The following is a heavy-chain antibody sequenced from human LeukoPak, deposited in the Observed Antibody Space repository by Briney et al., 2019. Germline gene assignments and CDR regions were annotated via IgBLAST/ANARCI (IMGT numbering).Heavy chain of an antibody. CDR1: GFTFRSYS. CDR2: IYPSSTYI. V-gene: IGHV3-21*01. Sequence: PGGSLRLSCAASGFTFRSYSMNWVRQAPGKGLEWVSAIYPSSTYIYYADSVNGRFTISRDNAEKSLYLQMTSLRAEDTAVYYCARAPTVLVGYCSSSSCQAGYWGQGTLVTVSP. D-gene: IGHD2-2*01. CDR3: ARAPTVLVGYCSSSSCQAGY. J-gene: IGHJ4*02.